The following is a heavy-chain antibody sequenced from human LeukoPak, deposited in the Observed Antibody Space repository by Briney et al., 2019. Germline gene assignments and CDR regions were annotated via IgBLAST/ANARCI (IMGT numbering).Heavy chain of an antibody. CDR1: GFTFSDFS. D-gene: IGHD6-13*01. V-gene: IGHV3-21*04. Sequence: GGSLKLSCSASGFTFSDFSMNWVRQAPGEGLEWVSSISGNSDFTYYADSIRGRFTISRDNAKNSLYLQMNSLRAEDTALYYCAKDGDGGRVYSSSRFDPWGQGTLVTVSS. CDR3: AKDGDGGRVYSSSRFDP. J-gene: IGHJ5*02. CDR2: ISGNSDFT.